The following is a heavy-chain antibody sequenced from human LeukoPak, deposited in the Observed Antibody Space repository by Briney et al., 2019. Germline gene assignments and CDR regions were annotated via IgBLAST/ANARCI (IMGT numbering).Heavy chain of an antibody. J-gene: IGHJ5*02. CDR2: ISYDGSNK. CDR3: AREDYGDHGGWFDP. V-gene: IGHV3-30*04. Sequence: GRSLRLSCAASGFTFSSYAMHWVRQAPGKGLEWVAVISYDGSNKYYADSVKGRFTISRDNSKNTLYLQMNSLRAEDTAVYYCAREDYGDHGGWFDPWGQGTLVTVSS. CDR1: GFTFSSYA. D-gene: IGHD4-17*01.